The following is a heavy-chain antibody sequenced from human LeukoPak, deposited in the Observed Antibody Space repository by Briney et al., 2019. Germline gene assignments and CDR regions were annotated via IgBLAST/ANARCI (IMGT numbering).Heavy chain of an antibody. CDR1: GGSFSGYY. J-gene: IGHJ4*02. V-gene: IGHV4-34*01. D-gene: IGHD5-24*01. CDR2: INHSGST. CDR3: AREGDGYNFNY. Sequence: SETLSLTCAVYGGSFSGYYWSWIRQPPGKWLEWIGEINHSGSTYYNPSLKSRVTISVDTSKNQFSLKLSSVTAADTAVYYCAREGDGYNFNYWGQGTLVTVSS.